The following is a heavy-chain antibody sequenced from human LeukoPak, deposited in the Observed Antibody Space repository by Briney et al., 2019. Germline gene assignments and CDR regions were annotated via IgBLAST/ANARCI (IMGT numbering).Heavy chain of an antibody. V-gene: IGHV4-4*07. D-gene: IGHD4-23*01. CDR1: GGSINSYC. CDR2: IYSSGST. Sequence: SETLSLTCTVSGGSINSYCWSWIRQPAGKGLEWIGRIYSSGSTNYNPSLKSRVSMSVDTSKNQFSLKLTSVTAADTAVYYCARGGKATVVTMWGQGILVTVSS. CDR3: ARGGKATVVTM. J-gene: IGHJ4*02.